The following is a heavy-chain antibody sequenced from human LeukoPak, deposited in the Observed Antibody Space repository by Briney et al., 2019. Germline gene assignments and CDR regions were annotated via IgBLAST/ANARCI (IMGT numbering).Heavy chain of an antibody. CDR1: GFTFSSYG. CDR3: AKDAVSVGLRDYVWGSYRRERGTQFSDY. CDR2: ISYDGSNK. Sequence: SGGSLRLSCAASGFTFSSYGMHWVRQAPGKGLEWVAVISYDGSNKYYADSVKGRFTISRDNSKNTLYLQMNSLRAEDTAAYYCAKDAVSVGLRDYVWGSYRRERGTQFSDYWGQGTLVTVSS. V-gene: IGHV3-30*18. J-gene: IGHJ4*02. D-gene: IGHD3-16*02.